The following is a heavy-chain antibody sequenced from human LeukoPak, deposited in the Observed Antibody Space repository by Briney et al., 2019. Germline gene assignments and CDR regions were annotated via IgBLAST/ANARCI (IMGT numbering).Heavy chain of an antibody. J-gene: IGHJ6*02. CDR1: GGSSSSYY. CDR3: ARVMEGDYGAMDV. V-gene: IGHV4-59*01. CDR2: IYYSGSA. Sequence: SETLSLTCTVTGGSSSSYYWSWIRQPPGKGLEWIGYIYYSGSATYNASLKSRVTISVDTSKNQSSLKLNSVTAADTAVYYCARVMEGDYGAMDVWGQGTTVTVSS. D-gene: IGHD2-21*01.